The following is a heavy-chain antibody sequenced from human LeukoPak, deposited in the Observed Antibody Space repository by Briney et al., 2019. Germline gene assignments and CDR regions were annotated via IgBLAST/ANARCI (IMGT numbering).Heavy chain of an antibody. Sequence: SETLSLTCAVSGGSISSSNWWSWVRQPAGKGLEWIGEIYHSGSTNYNPSLKSRVTISVDKSKNQFSLKLSSVTAADTAVYYCASLTTTVVTPRGFQHWGQGTLVTVSS. CDR1: GGSISSSNW. V-gene: IGHV4-4*02. J-gene: IGHJ1*01. D-gene: IGHD4-23*01. CDR3: ASLTTTVVTPRGFQH. CDR2: IYHSGST.